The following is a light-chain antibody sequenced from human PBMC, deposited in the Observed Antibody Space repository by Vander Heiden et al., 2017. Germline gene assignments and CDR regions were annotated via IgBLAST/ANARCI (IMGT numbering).Light chain of an antibody. V-gene: IGLV3-25*03. CDR3: QSSDSSGDYPV. CDR2: QDT. CDR1: ELPKQF. Sequence: SFDLSQPPSVSVSPGQTARTTCSGDELPKQFAYWYQQKPGQAPSFIIYQDTERPSGIPERFSGSKSGTTVTLTISEVRAEDEADYYCQSSDSSGDYPVFGGGTKLTVL. J-gene: IGLJ2*01.